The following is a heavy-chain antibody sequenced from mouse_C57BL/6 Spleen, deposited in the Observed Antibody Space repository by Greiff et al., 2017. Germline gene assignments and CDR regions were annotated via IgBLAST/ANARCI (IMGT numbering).Heavy chain of an antibody. CDR2: ISSGGSYT. CDR1: GFTFSSYG. J-gene: IGHJ2*01. D-gene: IGHD1-1*01. CDR3: ARQPEFITTVVGYFDY. Sequence: EVQRVESGGDLVKPGGSLKLSCAASGFTFSSYGMSWVRQTPDKRLEWVATISSGGSYTYYPDSVKGRFTISRDNAKNTLYLQMSSLKSEDTAMYYCARQPEFITTVVGYFDYWGQGTTLTVSS. V-gene: IGHV5-6*01.